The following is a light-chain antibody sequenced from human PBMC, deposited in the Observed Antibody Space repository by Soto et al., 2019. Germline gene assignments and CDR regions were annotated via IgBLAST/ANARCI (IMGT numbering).Light chain of an antibody. CDR3: ISYTDRQSYL. J-gene: IGLJ1*01. CDR2: AVS. V-gene: IGLV2-14*03. Sequence: QSVLTQPASVSGCPGQSITISCSGTSSDIGSYDHVAWYQQFPGKSPKLIIYAVSDRPSGVSDRFSGSKSGISASLTISGLQTEDEADYYCISYTDRQSYLFGTGTKVTV. CDR1: SSDIGSYDH.